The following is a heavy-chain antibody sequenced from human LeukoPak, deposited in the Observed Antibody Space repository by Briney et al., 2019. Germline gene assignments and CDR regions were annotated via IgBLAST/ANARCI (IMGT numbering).Heavy chain of an antibody. CDR1: GFTCSSYA. Sequence: GGSLRLSCAASGFTCSSYATSWVRQAPGKGLEWVSAISGSGGNTYYAGSVKGRFTISRDNSRNTLYLQMNSLRVEDTAVYYCAKDLGMGGGSCFHHWGQGILVTVSS. CDR2: ISGSGGNT. D-gene: IGHD2-15*01. CDR3: AKDLGMGGGSCFHH. V-gene: IGHV3-23*01. J-gene: IGHJ5*02.